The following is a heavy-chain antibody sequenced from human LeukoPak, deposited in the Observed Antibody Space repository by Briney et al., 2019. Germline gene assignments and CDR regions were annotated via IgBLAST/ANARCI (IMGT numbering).Heavy chain of an antibody. V-gene: IGHV1-2*02. CDR3: ARDERFCNGDNHYPDLGY. D-gene: IGHD2-15*01. Sequence: ASVKVSCKASGYTFTGYYLFWVRQAPGQGLEWMGWINPNTGGTRYGQKFQGRVTLTRDTSIRTTYMELSSLRSDDTAVYYCARDERFCNGDNHYPDLGYWGQGTLVTVSS. CDR2: INPNTGGT. CDR1: GYTFTGYY. J-gene: IGHJ4*02.